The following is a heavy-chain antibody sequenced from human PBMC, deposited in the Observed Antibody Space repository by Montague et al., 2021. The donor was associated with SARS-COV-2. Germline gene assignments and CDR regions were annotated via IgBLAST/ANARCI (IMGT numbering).Heavy chain of an antibody. J-gene: IGHJ4*02. V-gene: IGHV4-61*02. CDR3: AREWGSYSGRFDY. CDR1: GDSITSGSYY. D-gene: IGHD1-26*01. CDR2: SYTSGSX. Sequence: TLSLTCTVSGDSITSGSYYWNWVRQPAGKGLEWVGRSYTSGSXXYNPSLKSRLTISVDTSKNQFPLKLSSVTAADTAVYFCAREWGSYSGRFDYWGQGALVTVSS.